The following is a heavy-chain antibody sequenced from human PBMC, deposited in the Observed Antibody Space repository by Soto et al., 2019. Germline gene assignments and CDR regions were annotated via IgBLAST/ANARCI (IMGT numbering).Heavy chain of an antibody. V-gene: IGHV3-30*03. J-gene: IGHJ4*02. D-gene: IGHD2-8*02. CDR2: ISRDGRTT. CDR3: TGEVASGY. CDR1: GFTVSSYG. Sequence: QVQLEESGGGVVQPGRSLRLSCAVSGFTVSSYGMHWVGQAPGKGLEWVAVISRDGRTTFYADSVKGRFTISKDNSRNTLFLEMNSLRDDDMAVYYCTGEVASGYWGQGTLVTVSS.